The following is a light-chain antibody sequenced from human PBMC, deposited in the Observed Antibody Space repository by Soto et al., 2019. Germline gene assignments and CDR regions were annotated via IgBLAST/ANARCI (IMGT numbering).Light chain of an antibody. V-gene: IGKV3-11*01. Sequence: EIVLTQSPATLSLSPGERVTLSCRASQSVSSYLAWYQQKPGQAPRLLIYDASNRATGIPVRFSGSGSGTDFTLTISSLEPEDFAVYYCQQRSHWPPMYTFGQGTKLEIK. CDR3: QQRSHWPPMYT. CDR1: QSVSSY. J-gene: IGKJ2*01. CDR2: DAS.